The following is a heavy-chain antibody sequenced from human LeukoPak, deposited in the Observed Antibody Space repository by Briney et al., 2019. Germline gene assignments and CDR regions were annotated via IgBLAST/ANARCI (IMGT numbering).Heavy chain of an antibody. D-gene: IGHD2-21*02. CDR3: ARDDALTAMWEFDS. J-gene: IGHJ4*02. Sequence: ASVKVSCKASGYTFTAYIMHWVRQAPGQGPEYMGWINSKSGGTNYAQKFGGRVTMTRDTSINTAYMELSRLGFDDTAVYYCARDDALTAMWEFDSWGQGTLVTVSS. CDR2: INSKSGGT. V-gene: IGHV1-2*02. CDR1: GYTFTAYI.